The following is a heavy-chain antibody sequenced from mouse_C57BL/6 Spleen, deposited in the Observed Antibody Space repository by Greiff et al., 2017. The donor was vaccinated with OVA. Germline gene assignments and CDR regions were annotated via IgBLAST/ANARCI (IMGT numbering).Heavy chain of an antibody. CDR3: ALCFGYDGPWFAY. CDR2: INPNNGGT. CDR1: GYTFTDYY. D-gene: IGHD2-2*01. Sequence: VQLQQSGPELVKPGASVKVSCKASGYTFTDYYMNWVKQSHGKSLEWIGDINPNNGGTSYNQKFKGKATLTVDKSSSTAYMELRSLTSEDSAVYYCALCFGYDGPWFAYWGQGTLDTVSA. V-gene: IGHV1-26*01. J-gene: IGHJ3*01.